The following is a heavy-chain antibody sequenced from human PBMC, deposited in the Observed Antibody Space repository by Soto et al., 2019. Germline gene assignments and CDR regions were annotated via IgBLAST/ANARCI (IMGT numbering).Heavy chain of an antibody. CDR1: GFTFSSYS. CDR2: ISSSSSYI. Sequence: PAGSLRLSFAASGFTFSSYSMNWVRQATGKGLECVSSISSSSSYIYYADSVKGRFTISRDNAKNSLYLQMNSLRAEDTAVYYCASLIEYYYDSSGYYESGWFDPWGQGTLVTVSS. D-gene: IGHD3-22*01. V-gene: IGHV3-21*01. J-gene: IGHJ5*02. CDR3: ASLIEYYYDSSGYYESGWFDP.